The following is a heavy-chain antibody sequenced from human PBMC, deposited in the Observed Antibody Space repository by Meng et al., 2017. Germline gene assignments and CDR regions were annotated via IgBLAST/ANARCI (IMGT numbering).Heavy chain of an antibody. V-gene: IGHV1-18*01. CDR1: GYTFTSYG. Sequence: SVKVSCKASGYTFTSYGISWVRQAPGQGLEWMGWISAYNGNTNYAQKLQGRVTMTTDTSTSTAYMELRSLRSDDTAVYYCARAALAYCGGDCRDAFDIWGQGTMVTVSS. J-gene: IGHJ3*02. CDR3: ARAALAYCGGDCRDAFDI. D-gene: IGHD2-21*02. CDR2: ISAYNGNT.